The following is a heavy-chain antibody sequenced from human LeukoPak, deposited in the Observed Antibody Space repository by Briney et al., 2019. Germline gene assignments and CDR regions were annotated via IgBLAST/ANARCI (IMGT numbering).Heavy chain of an antibody. V-gene: IGHV3-30*18. J-gene: IGHJ4*02. CDR1: GFTFTTYG. D-gene: IGHD6-13*01. CDR3: AKRGHYSINWYHYFDY. CDR2: IASNGGSE. Sequence: GGSLRLSCAASGFTFTTYGLHWVRQAPGKGLEWVAAIASNGGSEYYADSVKGRFTVSRDNSKNTLFLQMNSLRPDDTAVYYCAKRGHYSINWYHYFDYWGQGTLVTVSS.